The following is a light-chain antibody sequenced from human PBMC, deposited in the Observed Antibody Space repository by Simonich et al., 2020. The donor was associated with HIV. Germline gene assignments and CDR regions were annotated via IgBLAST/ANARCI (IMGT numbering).Light chain of an antibody. CDR2: KAS. J-gene: IGKJ2*01. CDR1: QRISSW. Sequence: DIQMTQSPSTLSASVGDRVTITCRASQRISSWLAWFQQNPGKAPKLLIYKASGLESGVPSRFSGSGSGTDYTLTISSLQPEDFATYYCQHYNSYPYTFGQGTKLDIK. CDR3: QHYNSYPYT. V-gene: IGKV1-5*03.